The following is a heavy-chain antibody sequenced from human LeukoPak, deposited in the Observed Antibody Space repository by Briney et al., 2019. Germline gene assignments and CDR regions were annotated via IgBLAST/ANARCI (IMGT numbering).Heavy chain of an antibody. CDR1: GFXVSSNY. D-gene: IGHD6-19*01. CDR3: AKDPYIRSSGTPFDH. CDR2: IYSGGST. V-gene: IGHV3-53*04. J-gene: IGHJ4*02. Sequence: GGSLRLSCAASGFXVSSNYVSWVRQAPGKGLEWVSVIYSGGSTYYADSVKGRFTISRHNSKNTLYLQMNSLRAEDTAVYYCAKDPYIRSSGTPFDHRGQGTLVTVSS.